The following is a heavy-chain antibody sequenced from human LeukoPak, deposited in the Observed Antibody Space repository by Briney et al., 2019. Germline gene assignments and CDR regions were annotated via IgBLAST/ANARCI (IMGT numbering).Heavy chain of an antibody. CDR2: ISYDGSNK. J-gene: IGHJ4*02. V-gene: IGHV3-30*04. CDR3: ATHMIVPVFDY. CDR1: GFTFSSYA. Sequence: GGSLRLSCAASGFTFSSYAMHWVRQAPGKGLEWVAVISYDGSNKYYADSVKGRFTISRDDSKNTLYLQMNSLRAEDTAVYYCATHMIVPVFDYWGQGTLVTVSS. D-gene: IGHD3-22*01.